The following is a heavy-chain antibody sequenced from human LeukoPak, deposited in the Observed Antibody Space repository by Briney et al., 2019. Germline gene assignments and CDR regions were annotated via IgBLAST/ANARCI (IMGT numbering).Heavy chain of an antibody. CDR1: GFTFSSYE. J-gene: IGHJ4*02. CDR2: ISSSGSTI. CDR3: ARLEDECY. D-gene: IGHD1-1*01. V-gene: IGHV3-48*03. Sequence: GGSLRLSCAASGFTFSSYEMNWVRQAPGKGLEWVSYISSSGSTIYYADSVKGRFTISKDNAKNSLYLQMNSLRADDSAIYYCARLEDECYWGRGTLVTVSS.